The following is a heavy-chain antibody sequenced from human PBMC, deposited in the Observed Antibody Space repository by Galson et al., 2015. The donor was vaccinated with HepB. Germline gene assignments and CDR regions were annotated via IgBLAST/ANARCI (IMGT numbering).Heavy chain of an antibody. J-gene: IGHJ4*02. D-gene: IGHD3-16*01. Sequence: SLRLSCAGSGYKFGKYWMSWVRQAPGKGLEWVANIRQDGSEQDSVDSEKGRFTHSRDNAKSSLFLQMNNLRVDDTAVYYCTRENWGTLDYWGQGTAVTVSS. V-gene: IGHV3-7*03. CDR1: GYKFGKYW. CDR2: IRQDGSEQ. CDR3: TRENWGTLDY.